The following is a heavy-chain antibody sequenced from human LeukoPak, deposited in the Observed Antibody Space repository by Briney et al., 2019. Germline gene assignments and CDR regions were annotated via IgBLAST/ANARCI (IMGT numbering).Heavy chain of an antibody. CDR1: GYTFPGYY. CDR3: ARVDRYFDY. Sequence: ASVKVSCKASGYTFPGYYMHWVRQAPGQGLEWMGWINPNSGGTNYAQKFQGRVTMTRDTSISTAYMELSRLTSDDSAAYYCARVDRYFDYWGQGTLVTVSS. V-gene: IGHV1-2*02. CDR2: INPNSGGT. J-gene: IGHJ4*02.